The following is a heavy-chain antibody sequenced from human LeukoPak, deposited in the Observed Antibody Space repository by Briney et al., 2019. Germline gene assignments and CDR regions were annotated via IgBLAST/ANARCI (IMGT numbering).Heavy chain of an antibody. Sequence: ASVKVSCKASGYTFTSYGISWVRQAPGQGLEWMGWISAYNGYTNYAQKLQGRATLTTDTSTSTAYMELRSLRSDDTAVYYCAREGVVVISTGSFDYWGQGTLVTVSS. CDR2: ISAYNGYT. CDR3: AREGVVVISTGSFDY. J-gene: IGHJ4*02. V-gene: IGHV1-18*01. D-gene: IGHD2-15*01. CDR1: GYTFTSYG.